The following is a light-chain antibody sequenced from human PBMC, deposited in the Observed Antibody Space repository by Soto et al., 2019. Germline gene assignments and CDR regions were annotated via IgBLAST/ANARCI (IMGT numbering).Light chain of an antibody. CDR3: QQHGAT. CDR1: QSVSSY. V-gene: IGKV3-20*01. J-gene: IGKJ1*01. CDR2: GAS. Sequence: EIVLKKSPATLSLSPGERATLSCRASQSVSSYLAWYQQRPGQAPRLLIYGASSRATGIPDRFSGGGSGTDFTLTISRLEPEDFAVYYCQQHGATFGKGTKVAIK.